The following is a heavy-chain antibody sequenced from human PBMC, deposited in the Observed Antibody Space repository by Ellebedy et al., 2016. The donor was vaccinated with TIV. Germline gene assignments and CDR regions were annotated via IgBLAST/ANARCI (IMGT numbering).Heavy chain of an antibody. J-gene: IGHJ4*02. Sequence: ASVKVSXXASGYTFTSYGISWVRQAPGQGLEWMGWISAYNGNTNYAQKLQGRVTMTTDTSTSTAYMELRSLRSDDTAVYYCASSALYCSSTSCYTGDYWGQGTLVTVSS. CDR2: ISAYNGNT. CDR3: ASSALYCSSTSCYTGDY. CDR1: GYTFTSYG. D-gene: IGHD2-2*02. V-gene: IGHV1-18*01.